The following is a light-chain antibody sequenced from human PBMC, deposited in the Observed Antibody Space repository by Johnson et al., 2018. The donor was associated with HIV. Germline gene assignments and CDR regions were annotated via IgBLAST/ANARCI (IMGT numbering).Light chain of an antibody. CDR2: DNN. J-gene: IGLJ1*01. CDR3: GTWDSSLSASYV. V-gene: IGLV1-51*01. CDR1: SSNIGNNY. Sequence: QSVLTQPPSVSAAPGQKVTISCSGSSSNIGNNYVSWYQQLPGTAPKLLIYDNNKRPSGIPDRFSGPKSGPSATLGITGLQTGDEADYYCGTWDSSLSASYVFGTGTKVTVL.